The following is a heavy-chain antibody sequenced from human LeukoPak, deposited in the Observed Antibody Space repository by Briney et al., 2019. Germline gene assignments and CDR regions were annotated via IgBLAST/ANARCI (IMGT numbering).Heavy chain of an antibody. CDR1: GGSITSGGHY. CDR3: ARASHLGELSLGY. J-gene: IGHJ4*02. D-gene: IGHD3-16*02. V-gene: IGHV4-31*03. Sequence: SQTLSLTCTVSGGSITSGGHYWSWIRQLPGRGLEWIGYISYSGTTYYNPSLKSRVTISLGTSKSQFSLQLSSVTAADTSVYYCARASHLGELSLGYWGQGTLVTVSS. CDR2: ISYSGTT.